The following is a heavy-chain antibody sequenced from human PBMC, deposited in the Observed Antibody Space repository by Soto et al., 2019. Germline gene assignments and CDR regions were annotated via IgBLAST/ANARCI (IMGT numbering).Heavy chain of an antibody. CDR3: ASSKSSSCHNFDY. V-gene: IGHV3-30*04. J-gene: IGHJ4*02. CDR1: GFTFSDYS. D-gene: IGHD6-19*01. Sequence: QVKLVESGGGMVQPGRSLRLTCAAIGFTFSDYSMHWVRQAPGKGLEWVSIISYDGSQKYYADSVRGRFTISRDNSKNTLYLQMTTLRAEDTAMYFCASSKSSSCHNFDYWGQGTLVTVSS. CDR2: ISYDGSQK.